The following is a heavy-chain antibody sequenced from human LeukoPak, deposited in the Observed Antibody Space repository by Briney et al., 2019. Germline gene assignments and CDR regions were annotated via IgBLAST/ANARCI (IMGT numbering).Heavy chain of an antibody. CDR2: IRYDGSNK. D-gene: IGHD5-12*01. Sequence: GGSLRLSCAASGFTFSSYGMHWVRQAPGKGLEWVAFIRYDGSNKYYADSVKGRCTISRDNSKNTLYLQMSSLRAEDTAVYYCAKGGRGYSGYDLDYWGQGTLVTVSS. CDR3: AKGGRGYSGYDLDY. CDR1: GFTFSSYG. J-gene: IGHJ4*02. V-gene: IGHV3-30*02.